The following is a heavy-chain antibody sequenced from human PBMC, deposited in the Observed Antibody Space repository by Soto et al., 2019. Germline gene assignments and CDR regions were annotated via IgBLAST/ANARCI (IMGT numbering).Heavy chain of an antibody. D-gene: IGHD2-21*01. Sequence: SETLSLTCTVSGGSISSGDYYWSWIRQPPGKGLEWIGYIYYSGSTYYNPSLKSRVTISVDTSKNQFSLKLSSVTPGDTAVYYCARERLAAPYSYYGMDVWGEVTAFPVAA. CDR2: IYYSGST. CDR3: ARERLAAPYSYYGMDV. CDR1: GGSISSGDYY. J-gene: IGHJ6*04. V-gene: IGHV4-30-4*01.